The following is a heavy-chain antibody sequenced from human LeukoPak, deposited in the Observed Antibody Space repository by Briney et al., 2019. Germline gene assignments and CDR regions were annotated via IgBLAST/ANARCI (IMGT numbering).Heavy chain of an antibody. D-gene: IGHD5-18*01. CDR1: GFTFSNYA. J-gene: IGHJ4*02. CDR2: ISSNGHST. Sequence: HPGGSLRLSCSTSGFTFSNYAMNWVRQAPGKGLEYVSTISSNGHSTYYADSVKGGFSISRDSSKNTLYLQLSSLRADDTAVYYCVKDRYTAGRPFDYWGQGTLVTVSS. V-gene: IGHV3-64D*06. CDR3: VKDRYTAGRPFDY.